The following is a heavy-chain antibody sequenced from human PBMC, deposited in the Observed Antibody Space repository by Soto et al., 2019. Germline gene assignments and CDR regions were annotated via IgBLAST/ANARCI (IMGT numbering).Heavy chain of an antibody. CDR2: IIPILGIA. CDR3: ARSETTTVTTRYYYYGMDV. V-gene: IGHV1-69*02. D-gene: IGHD4-17*01. Sequence: VASVKVSCKASGGTFSSYTISWVRQAPGQGLEWMGRIIPILGIANYAQKFQGRVTITADKPTSTAYMELSSLRSEDTAVYYCARSETTTVTTRYYYYGMDVWGQGTTVTVSS. J-gene: IGHJ6*02. CDR1: GGTFSSYT.